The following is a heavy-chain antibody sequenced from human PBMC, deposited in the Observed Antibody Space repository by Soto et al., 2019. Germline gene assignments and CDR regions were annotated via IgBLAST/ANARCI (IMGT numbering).Heavy chain of an antibody. CDR1: GFTFSTYW. Sequence: GGSLRLSCAASGFTFSTYWMHWVRQVPGKGLVWVSRMNGDGSSSSYADSVKGRFTISRDNAKNTLNLQMNSLRDEDTAVYYCGRDGFGKNNHWGQGTLVTVSS. CDR2: MNGDGSSS. D-gene: IGHD3-10*01. CDR3: GRDGFGKNNH. V-gene: IGHV3-74*01. J-gene: IGHJ5*02.